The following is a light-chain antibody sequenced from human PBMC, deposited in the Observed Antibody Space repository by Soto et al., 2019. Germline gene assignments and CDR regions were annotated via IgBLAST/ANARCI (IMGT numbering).Light chain of an antibody. CDR1: QDISSW. CDR2: KAS. J-gene: IGKJ1*01. Sequence: DIQMTQSPSTLSASIGDRVTITCRASQDISSWLAWYQQKPGKAPKLLIYKASTVDSGVTSRFNGTRSWTRFILTISSRQPDDFATYYCQQYNSLSGTFGQGTKVEIK. CDR3: QQYNSLSGT. V-gene: IGKV1-5*03.